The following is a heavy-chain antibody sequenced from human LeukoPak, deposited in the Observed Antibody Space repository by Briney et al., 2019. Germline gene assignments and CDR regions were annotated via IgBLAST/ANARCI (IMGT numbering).Heavy chain of an antibody. J-gene: IGHJ4*02. CDR1: GFIFSGSW. CDR2: IKKDGSEK. D-gene: IGHD2-15*01. V-gene: IGHV3-7*03. CDR3: TTDTWYSAGH. Sequence: GGSLRLSCTAFGFIFSGSWMAWIRQAPGKGLEWVAIIKKDGSEKYYVDSMKGRFTISRDNAKNSLFPQMNSLRAEDTAIYYCTTDTWYSAGHWGQGTLVTVSS.